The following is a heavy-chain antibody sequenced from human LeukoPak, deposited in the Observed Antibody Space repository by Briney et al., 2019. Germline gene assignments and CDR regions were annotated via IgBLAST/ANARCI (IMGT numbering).Heavy chain of an antibody. V-gene: IGHV4-59*01. J-gene: IGHJ4*02. CDR1: GGSISSYY. CDR3: ARGRVGSSWVNFDY. Sequence: SETLSLTCTVSGGSISSYYWSWNRQPPGKGLEWFGYIYYSGSTYYNPSLRSRVTISVDTSKNQSSLKLSSVTAADTAVYYCARGRVGSSWVNFDYWGQGTLVTVSS. CDR2: IYYSGST. D-gene: IGHD6-13*01.